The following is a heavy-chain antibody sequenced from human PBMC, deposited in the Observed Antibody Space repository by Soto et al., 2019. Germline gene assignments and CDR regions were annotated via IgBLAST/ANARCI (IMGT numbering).Heavy chain of an antibody. V-gene: IGHV1-69*13. CDR2: IIPIFGTA. J-gene: IGHJ3*02. Sequence: SVKVSCKASGGTFSSYAISWVRQAPGQGLEWMGGIIPIFGTANYAQKFQGRVTITADESTSTAYMELSSLRSEDTAVYYCARVFLTDILVGDYISGGTSAFDIWGKG. CDR3: ARVFLTDILVGDYISGGTSAFDI. CDR1: GGTFSSYA. D-gene: IGHD3-9*01.